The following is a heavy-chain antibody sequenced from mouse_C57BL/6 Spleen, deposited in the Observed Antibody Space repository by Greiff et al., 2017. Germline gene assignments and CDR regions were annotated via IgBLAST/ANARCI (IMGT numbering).Heavy chain of an antibody. CDR3: ARTHYSNYGYAMDY. V-gene: IGHV1-66*01. J-gene: IGHJ4*01. CDR2: IYPGSGNT. D-gene: IGHD2-5*01. Sequence: QVQLKESGPELVKPGASVKISCKASGYSFTSYYIHWVKQRPGQGLEWIGWIYPGSGNTKYNEKFKGKATLTADTSSSTAYMQLSSLTSEDSAVYYCARTHYSNYGYAMDYWGQGTSVTVSS. CDR1: GYSFTSYY.